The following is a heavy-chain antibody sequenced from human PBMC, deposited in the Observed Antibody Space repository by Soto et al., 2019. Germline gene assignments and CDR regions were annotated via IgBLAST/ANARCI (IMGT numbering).Heavy chain of an antibody. D-gene: IGHD6-6*01. J-gene: IGHJ6*02. Sequence: SVKVSCKASGGTFSSYAISWVRQAPGQGLEWMGGVIPIFGTANYAQKFQGRVTITADESTSTAYMELSSLRSEDTAVYYCARQLLAARLYYGMDVWGQGTTVTVS. CDR1: GGTFSSYA. V-gene: IGHV1-69*13. CDR2: VIPIFGTA. CDR3: ARQLLAARLYYGMDV.